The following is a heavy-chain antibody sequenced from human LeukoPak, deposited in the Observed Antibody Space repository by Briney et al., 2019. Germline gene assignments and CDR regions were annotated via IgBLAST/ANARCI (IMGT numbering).Heavy chain of an antibody. CDR1: GYTFTSYH. CDR2: INPSGGSP. Sequence: ASVKVSCKASGYTFTSYHLHWVRQAPGQGLEWMRIINPSGGSPNYAQKFQGRVTMTGDMSTSTVNMELSSLRSEDTAVYYCARAQGSYYHYYMDVWGKGTTVTVSS. J-gene: IGHJ6*03. D-gene: IGHD1-26*01. V-gene: IGHV1-46*01. CDR3: ARAQGSYYHYYMDV.